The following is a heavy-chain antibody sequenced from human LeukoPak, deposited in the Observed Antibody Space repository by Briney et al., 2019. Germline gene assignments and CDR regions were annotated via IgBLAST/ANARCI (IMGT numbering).Heavy chain of an antibody. J-gene: IGHJ4*02. CDR2: IYHSGST. V-gene: IGHV4-59*01. CDR3: ARGGGYASPIGY. Sequence: IPSETLSLTCTLSGGSISTYYWSWIRQPLGKGLEWIGYIYHSGSTNYNPSLKSRVTISVDTSKNQFSLKLSSVTAADTAVYYCARGGGYASPIGYWGQGALVTVSS. CDR1: GGSISTYY. D-gene: IGHD5-12*01.